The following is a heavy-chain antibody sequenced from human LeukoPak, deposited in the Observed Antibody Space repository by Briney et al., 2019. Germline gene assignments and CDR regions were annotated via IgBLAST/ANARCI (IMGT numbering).Heavy chain of an antibody. V-gene: IGHV3-33*06. Sequence: GGSLRLSCAASGFTFNTCGMHWVRQAPGKGLEWVAVIWYDGTNKYYADSVKGRSTISRDNSKNTLYLQMNSLRAEDTAVYYCAKELGSSSYYFDYWGQGTLVTVSS. CDR3: AKELGSSSYYFDY. CDR1: GFTFNTCG. CDR2: IWYDGTNK. D-gene: IGHD6-13*01. J-gene: IGHJ4*02.